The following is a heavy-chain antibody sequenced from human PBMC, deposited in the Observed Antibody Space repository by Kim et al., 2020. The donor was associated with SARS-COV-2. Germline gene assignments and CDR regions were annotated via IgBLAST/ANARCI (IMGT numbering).Heavy chain of an antibody. V-gene: IGHV4-31*03. CDR3: ARGGITMIVGAFDI. CDR1: GGSISSGGYY. CDR2: IYYSGST. Sequence: SETLSLTCTVSGGSISSGGYYWSWIRQHPGKGLEWIGYIYYSGSTYYNPSLKSRVTISVDTSKNQFSLKLSSVTAADTAVYYCARGGITMIVGAFDIWGQGTMVTVSS. J-gene: IGHJ3*02. D-gene: IGHD3-22*01.